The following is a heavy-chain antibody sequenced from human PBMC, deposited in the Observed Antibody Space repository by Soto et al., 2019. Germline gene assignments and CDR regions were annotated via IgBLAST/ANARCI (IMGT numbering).Heavy chain of an antibody. CDR3: ASRSSGWFVFAFDI. D-gene: IGHD6-19*01. V-gene: IGHV1-18*04. CDR1: GYTKTSYG. CDR2: ISAYNGNT. Sequence: ASVKGSCKASGYTKTSYGIGWVRQEKGQGLEWMGWISAYNGNTNYAQKLQGRVTMTTDTSTSTAYMELRSLRSDDTAVYYCASRSSGWFVFAFDIWGQGTMVTVSS. J-gene: IGHJ3*02.